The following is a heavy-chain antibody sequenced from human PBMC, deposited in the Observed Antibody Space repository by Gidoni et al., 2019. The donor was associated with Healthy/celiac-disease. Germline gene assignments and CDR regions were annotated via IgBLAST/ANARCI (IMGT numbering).Heavy chain of an antibody. D-gene: IGHD3-10*01. CDR1: EFTFGDYA. CDR3: AKDKGVRGVINYFDY. CDR2: ISWNSGSI. J-gene: IGHJ4*02. Sequence: EVQLVESGGGLVQPGRSLRLSCAASEFTFGDYAMHCVRQAPGKGLEWVSGISWNSGSIGYADSVKGRFTISRDNAKNSLYLQMNSLRAEDTALYYCAKDKGVRGVINYFDYWGQGTLVTVSS. V-gene: IGHV3-9*01.